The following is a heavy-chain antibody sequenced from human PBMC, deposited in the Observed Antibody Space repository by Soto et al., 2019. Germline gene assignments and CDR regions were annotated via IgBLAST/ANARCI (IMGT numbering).Heavy chain of an antibody. Sequence: TSETLSLTCAVYGGSFSGYYWSWIRQPPGKGLEWIGEINHSGSTNYNPSLKSRVTISVDTSKNQFSLKLSSVTAADTAVYYCARGDIVPAASTTYYYYYMDVWGKGTTVTVSS. V-gene: IGHV4-34*01. CDR3: ARGDIVPAASTTYYYYYMDV. CDR1: GGSFSGYY. D-gene: IGHD2-2*01. CDR2: INHSGST. J-gene: IGHJ6*03.